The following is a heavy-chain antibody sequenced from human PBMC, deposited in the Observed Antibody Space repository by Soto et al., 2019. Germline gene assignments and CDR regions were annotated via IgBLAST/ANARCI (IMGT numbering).Heavy chain of an antibody. CDR1: GFTFSSYS. CDR2: ISSSGSHI. Sequence: EVQLVESGGGLVEPGGSLRLSCAASGFTFSSYSMYWVRQAPGKGLEWVSSISSSGSHIYYADSVKGRFTISRDNAKNSLFLQIDSLRAEDTAVYYCAREFMITFGGENFDYWGQGTLVTVSS. D-gene: IGHD3-16*01. V-gene: IGHV3-21*02. CDR3: AREFMITFGGENFDY. J-gene: IGHJ4*02.